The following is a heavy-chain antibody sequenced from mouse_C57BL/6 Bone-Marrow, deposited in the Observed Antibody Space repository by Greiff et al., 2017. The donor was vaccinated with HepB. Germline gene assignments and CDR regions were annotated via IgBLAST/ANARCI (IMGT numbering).Heavy chain of an antibody. J-gene: IGHJ2*01. CDR3: ATSCAYYYGSSYDY. Sequence: QVQLQQPGAELVMPGASVKLSCKASGYTFTSYWMHWVKQRPGQGLEWIGEIDPSDSYTNYNQKFKGKSTLTVDKSSSTAYMQLSSLTSEDSAVYYCATSCAYYYGSSYDYWGQGTTLTVSS. CDR2: IDPSDSYT. D-gene: IGHD1-1*01. CDR1: GYTFTSYW. V-gene: IGHV1-69*01.